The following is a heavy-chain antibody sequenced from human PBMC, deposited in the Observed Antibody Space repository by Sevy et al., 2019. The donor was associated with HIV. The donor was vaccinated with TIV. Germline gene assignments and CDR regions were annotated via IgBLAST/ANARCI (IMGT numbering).Heavy chain of an antibody. CDR2: ISTSSGYI. V-gene: IGHV3-21*06. D-gene: IGHD3-3*01. Sequence: GRSLRLSCAASGFTFSNYNINWVRQSPGKGLEWVSFISTSSGYIYYADSVKGRFTISRDNAKNSLYMQENSLRAEDTAVYYCARDKTILEGRYGMDVWGQGTTVTVSS. J-gene: IGHJ6*02. CDR1: GFTFSNYN. CDR3: ARDKTILEGRYGMDV.